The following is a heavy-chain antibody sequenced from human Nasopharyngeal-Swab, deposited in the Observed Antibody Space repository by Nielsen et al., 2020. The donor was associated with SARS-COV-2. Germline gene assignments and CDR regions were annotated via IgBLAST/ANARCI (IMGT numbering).Heavy chain of an antibody. V-gene: IGHV1-8*01. J-gene: IGHJ3*01. CDR3: AKRGAGTTGDAFDL. CDR2: MNPNSANT. D-gene: IGHD1-14*01. Sequence: ASVKVSYKASGYSFTSYDINWVRHATGQGLEWMGWMNPNSANTGCAQKFQGRATMTRNTSISTAYMELSSLRSEDTAVYYCAKRGAGTTGDAFDLWGQGTMVTISS. CDR1: GYSFTSYD.